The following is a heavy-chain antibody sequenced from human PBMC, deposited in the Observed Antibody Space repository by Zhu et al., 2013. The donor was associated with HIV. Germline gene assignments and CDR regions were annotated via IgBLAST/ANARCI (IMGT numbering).Heavy chain of an antibody. J-gene: IGHJ4*02. CDR2: ISAYNGNT. V-gene: IGHV1-18*01. CDR3: ARRIILTGYYDY. D-gene: IGHD3-9*01. Sequence: QVQLVQSGPEMKKPGASVKVSCKASGYTFPSYGLSWVRQAPGQGFEWMGWISAYNGNTNYAQKFQGRVTMTTDTSTSTAYMDLRSLRSDDTAMYYCARRIILTGYYDYWGQGTLVTVSS. CDR1: GYTFPSYG.